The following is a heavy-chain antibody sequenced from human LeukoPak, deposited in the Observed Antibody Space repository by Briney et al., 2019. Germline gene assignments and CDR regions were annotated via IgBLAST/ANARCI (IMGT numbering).Heavy chain of an antibody. D-gene: IGHD3-22*01. Sequence: SETLSLTCTVSGGSISSYYWSWIRQPPGKGLEWIGYIYYSGSTNYNPSLTSRVTISVDTSKNQFSLKLSSVTAADTAVYYCASLSDYYDSSGTFCYWGQGTLVTVSS. J-gene: IGHJ4*02. CDR3: ASLSDYYDSSGTFCY. CDR1: GGSISSYY. V-gene: IGHV4-59*08. CDR2: IYYSGST.